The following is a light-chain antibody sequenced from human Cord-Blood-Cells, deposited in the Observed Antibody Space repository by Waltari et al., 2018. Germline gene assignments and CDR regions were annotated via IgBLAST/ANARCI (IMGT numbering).Light chain of an antibody. CDR3: QQRSNWYT. CDR2: DAS. CDR1: QSVSSY. J-gene: IGKJ2*01. V-gene: IGKV3-11*01. Sequence: EIVLTQSPATLSLSPGERATLSCRASQSVSSYLAWYQQKPGQAPRLLIYDASNRAPGIPARFSGSGSGTDFTLTISSLEPEDVAVYYCQQRSNWYTFGQGTKLEIK.